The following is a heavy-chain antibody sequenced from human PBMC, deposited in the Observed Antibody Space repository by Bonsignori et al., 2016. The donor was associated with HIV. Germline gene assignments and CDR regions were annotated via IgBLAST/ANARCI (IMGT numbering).Heavy chain of an antibody. D-gene: IGHD3-3*01. CDR3: ARERNYDFWSGYPTHKYRYFDY. V-gene: IGHV3-74*01. Sequence: GGSLRLSCAASGFTFSSYWMHWVRQAPGKGLVWVSRINSDGSSTSYADSVKGRFTISRDNAKNTLYLQMNSLRAEDTAVYYCARERNYDFWSGYPTHKYRYFDYWGQGTLVTVSS. CDR2: INSDGSST. CDR1: GFTFSSYW. J-gene: IGHJ4*02.